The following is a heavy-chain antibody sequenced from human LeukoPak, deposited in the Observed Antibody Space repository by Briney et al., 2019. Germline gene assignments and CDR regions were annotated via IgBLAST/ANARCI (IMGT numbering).Heavy chain of an antibody. CDR2: ISYDGSNK. CDR1: GFTFSSYG. V-gene: IGHV3-30*18. D-gene: IGHD6-13*01. Sequence: GRSLRLSCAASGFTFSSYGMHWVRQAPGKGLEWVAVISYDGSNKYYADSVKGRFTISRDNSKNTLSLQMNSLRVEDTAVYYCAKDLGAAVGRGFDYWGQGTLVTVSS. J-gene: IGHJ4*02. CDR3: AKDLGAAVGRGFDY.